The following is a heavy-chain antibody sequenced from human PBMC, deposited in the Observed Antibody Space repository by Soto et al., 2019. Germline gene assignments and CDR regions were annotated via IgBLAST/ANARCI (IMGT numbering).Heavy chain of an antibody. J-gene: IGHJ4*02. V-gene: IGHV3-23*01. D-gene: IGHD3-3*01. Sequence: DVQLLESGGGLIQRGGSLRLSCVGSGVTLKNYAMSWVRQAPGKGLEWVSGINSEGRIYYADSVKGRFSISKDNSKNTLFLQMNSLRADDTAVYYCATPRARDYDFWTGFHSWGQGTLVSVS. CDR1: GVTLKNYA. CDR3: ATPRARDYDFWTGFHS. CDR2: INSEGRI.